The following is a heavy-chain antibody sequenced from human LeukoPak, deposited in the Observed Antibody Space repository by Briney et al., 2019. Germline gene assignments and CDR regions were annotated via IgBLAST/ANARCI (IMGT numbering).Heavy chain of an antibody. J-gene: IGHJ6*03. V-gene: IGHV3-23*01. CDR2: ISNSGGST. CDR3: AQRYCSSTSCHLGPYYYYMDV. CDR1: GFTFSTYG. D-gene: IGHD2-2*01. Sequence: GGTLRLSCAASGFTFSTYGMSWVRQAPGKGLEWVSAISNSGGSTFYADSVKGRFTISRDNSKNTLYLQMNSLRPEDTAVYYCAQRYCSSTSCHLGPYYYYMDVWGKGTTVTISS.